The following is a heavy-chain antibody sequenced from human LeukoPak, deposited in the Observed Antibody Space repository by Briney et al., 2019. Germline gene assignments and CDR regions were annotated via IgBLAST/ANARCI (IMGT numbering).Heavy chain of an antibody. CDR1: GFTVSSNY. CDR2: IYSGGST. D-gene: IGHD3-22*01. Sequence: GGSLRLSCAASGFTVSSNYMSWVRQAPGKGLEWVSVIYSGGSTYYADSVKGRFTISRDNSKNTLYLQMNSLRVEDTAVYYCARGGDSSGYYPGSWGQGTLVTVSS. CDR3: ARGGDSSGYYPGS. V-gene: IGHV3-53*01. J-gene: IGHJ5*02.